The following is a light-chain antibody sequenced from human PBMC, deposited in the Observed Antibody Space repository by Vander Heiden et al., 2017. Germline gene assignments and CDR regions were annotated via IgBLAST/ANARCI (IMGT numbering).Light chain of an antibody. CDR2: GKS. CDR1: SLRSNY. Sequence: SSELAQDPAVSVALGQTVRITCQGDSLRSNYASWYQQKPGQAPVLVIYGKSNRPSGIPDRFSGSSSGNTASLTITGAQAEDEADYYCNARDSSGNHWVFGGGTKLTVL. CDR3: NARDSSGNHWV. V-gene: IGLV3-19*01. J-gene: IGLJ3*02.